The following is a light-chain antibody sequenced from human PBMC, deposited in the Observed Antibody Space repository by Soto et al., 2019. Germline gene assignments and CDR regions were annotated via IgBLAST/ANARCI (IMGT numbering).Light chain of an antibody. CDR1: SSNIGSNY. CDR2: RNN. Sequence: QSVLTQPPSASGTPGQRVTISCSGSSSNIGSNYVYWYQQVPGTAPKLLIYRNNQRPSGVPDRFSGSKSGTSASLAISGLRSEDEADYYCAAWDDSLSGPVVFGGGTKVTVL. J-gene: IGLJ2*01. CDR3: AAWDDSLSGPVV. V-gene: IGLV1-47*01.